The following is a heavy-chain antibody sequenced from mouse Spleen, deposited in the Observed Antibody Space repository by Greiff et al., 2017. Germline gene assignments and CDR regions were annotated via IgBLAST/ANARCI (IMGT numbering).Heavy chain of an antibody. CDR2: ISSGSSTI. D-gene: IGHD2-10*01. V-gene: IGHV5-17*01. CDR1: GFTFSDYG. CDR3: ARPAYYGNYVGY. J-gene: IGHJ2*01. Sequence: EVKLMESGGGLVKPGGSLKLSCAASGFTFSDYGTHWVRQAPEKGLEWVAYISSGSSTIYYADTVKGRFTISRDNAKNTLFLQMTSLRSEDTAMYYCARPAYYGNYVGYWGQGTTLTVSS.